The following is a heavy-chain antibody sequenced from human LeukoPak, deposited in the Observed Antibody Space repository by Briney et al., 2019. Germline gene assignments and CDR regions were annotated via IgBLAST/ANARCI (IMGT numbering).Heavy chain of an antibody. Sequence: GSSVKVSCKASGYTFTSYGISWVRQAPGQGLEWMGWISAYNGNTNYAQKLHGRVTMTTDTSTSTAYIELRSLRSDDTAVYYCAGAIRYSSSWLDYFDYWGQGTLVTVSS. CDR3: AGAIRYSSSWLDYFDY. J-gene: IGHJ4*02. CDR1: GYTFTSYG. V-gene: IGHV1-18*01. CDR2: ISAYNGNT. D-gene: IGHD6-13*01.